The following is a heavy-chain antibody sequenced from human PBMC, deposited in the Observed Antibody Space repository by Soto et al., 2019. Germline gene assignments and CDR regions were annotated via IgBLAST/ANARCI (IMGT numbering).Heavy chain of an antibody. J-gene: IGHJ4*02. D-gene: IGHD2-21*02. Sequence: GGSLRLSCAASGFTFSSYGMHWVRQAPGKGLEWVAVISYDGSNKYYADSVKGRFTISRDNSKNTLYLQMNSLRAEDTAVYYCATQSYCGGDCYSGTDYWGQGTLVTVSS. CDR1: GFTFSSYG. CDR2: ISYDGSNK. CDR3: ATQSYCGGDCYSGTDY. V-gene: IGHV3-30*03.